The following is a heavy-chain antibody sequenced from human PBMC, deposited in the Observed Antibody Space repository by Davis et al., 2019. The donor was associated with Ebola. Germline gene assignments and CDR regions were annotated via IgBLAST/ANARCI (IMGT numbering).Heavy chain of an antibody. CDR2: ITSGGDYK. CDR1: GFTFKMYS. J-gene: IGHJ5*02. Sequence: PGGSLRLSCAASGFTFKMYSMNWVRQAPGKGPEWVASITSGGDYKHYADSVKGRSTISRDNANDSLHLQMDSLRAEDSAIYYCARDREEWLVGRWLDPWGQGTLVTVSS. CDR3: ARDREEWLVGRWLDP. D-gene: IGHD6-19*01. V-gene: IGHV3-21*01.